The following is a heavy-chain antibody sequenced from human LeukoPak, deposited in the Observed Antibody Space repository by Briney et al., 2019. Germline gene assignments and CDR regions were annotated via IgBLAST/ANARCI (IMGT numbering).Heavy chain of an antibody. CDR2: INHSGST. J-gene: IGHJ4*02. V-gene: IGHV4-34*01. CDR1: GGSISSYY. D-gene: IGHD2-8*01. CDR3: ARGQGNGPYYFDY. Sequence: SETLSLTCTVSGGSISSYYWSWIRQPPGKGLEWIGEINHSGSTNYNPSLKSRVTISVDTSKNQFSLKLSSVTAADTAVYYCARGQGNGPYYFDYWGQGTLVTVSS.